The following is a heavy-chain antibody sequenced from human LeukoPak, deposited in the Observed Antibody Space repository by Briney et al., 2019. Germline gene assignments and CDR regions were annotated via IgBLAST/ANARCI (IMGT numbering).Heavy chain of an antibody. V-gene: IGHV4-59*08. Sequence: SETLSLTCTVSGGSIRSYYWSWIRQPPGKGLEWIGYMYYSGSTNYNPSLKSRVTMSVDTSKNQFSLKLSSVTAADTAVYYCARLTPYPGVWASDYWGQGTLVTVSS. CDR3: ARLTPYPGVWASDY. D-gene: IGHD3-16*01. J-gene: IGHJ4*02. CDR1: GGSIRSYY. CDR2: MYYSGST.